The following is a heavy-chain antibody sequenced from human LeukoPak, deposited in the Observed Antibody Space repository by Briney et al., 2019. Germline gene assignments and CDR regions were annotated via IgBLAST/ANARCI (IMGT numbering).Heavy chain of an antibody. CDR1: GGSFSGYY. V-gene: IGHV4-34*01. Sequence: SETLSLTCAVYGGSFSGYYWSWIRQPPGKGLEWIGEINHSGSTNYNPSLKSRVTISVDTSKNQFSLKLSSVTAADTAVYYCARSVIQLWLRWKYFDYWGQGTLVTVSS. CDR2: INHSGST. CDR3: ARSVIQLWLRWKYFDY. J-gene: IGHJ4*02. D-gene: IGHD5-18*01.